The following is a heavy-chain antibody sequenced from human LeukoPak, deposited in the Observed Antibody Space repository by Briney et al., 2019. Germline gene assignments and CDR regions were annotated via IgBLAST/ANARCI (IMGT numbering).Heavy chain of an antibody. CDR1: GFTFSTSW. CDR3: ARDLSYFDY. V-gene: IGHV3-7*01. J-gene: IGHJ4*02. CDR2: IRQDGSSK. Sequence: GGSLRLSCVASGFTFSTSWMTWVRQAPGKGLEWVAIIRQDGSSKYYVDSVKGRFTISRDNAKNSLYLQMNSLRVEDTAVYYCARDLSYFDYWGQGALVTVSS.